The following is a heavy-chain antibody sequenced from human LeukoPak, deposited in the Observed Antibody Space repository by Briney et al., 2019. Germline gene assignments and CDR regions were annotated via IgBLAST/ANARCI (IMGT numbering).Heavy chain of an antibody. CDR1: GFIFSSYE. D-gene: IGHD1-26*01. J-gene: IGHJ4*02. Sequence: GGSLRLSCAASGFIFSSYEMNWVRQAPGKGLEWLSYINFRGSTIYYADSVKGRFTISRDNAKNSLFLQMNSLRAEGTAVYYCAREDQGAAYFDYWGQGTLVTVSS. CDR3: AREDQGAAYFDY. V-gene: IGHV3-48*03. CDR2: INFRGSTI.